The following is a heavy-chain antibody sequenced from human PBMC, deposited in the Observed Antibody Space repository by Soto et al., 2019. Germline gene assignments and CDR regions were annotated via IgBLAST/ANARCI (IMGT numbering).Heavy chain of an antibody. Sequence: SVKVSCKTSGGTFTSFAISWVRQAPGQGLEWMGGIIPVFGTTNYIPKFQDRHTITADESTNTAYMELKYLRSEDMAVYFCAREVDPYYGGNSLSLDYWGQGTLVTVSS. CDR1: GGTFTSFA. V-gene: IGHV1-69*13. J-gene: IGHJ4*02. CDR2: IIPVFGTT. D-gene: IGHD4-17*01. CDR3: AREVDPYYGGNSLSLDY.